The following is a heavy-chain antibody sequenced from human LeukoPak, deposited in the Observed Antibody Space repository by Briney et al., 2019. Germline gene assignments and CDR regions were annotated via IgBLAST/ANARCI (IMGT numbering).Heavy chain of an antibody. V-gene: IGHV4-61*09. Sequence: PSETLSLTCTVSGGSISSGSYYWSWIRQPAGKGLEWIGHIYTSGSTNYNPSLKSRVTISVDKSKNQFSLKLSSVTAADTAVYYCARKSDLLVPGFDPWGQGTLVTVSS. CDR2: IYTSGST. D-gene: IGHD2-2*01. CDR3: ARKSDLLVPGFDP. J-gene: IGHJ5*02. CDR1: GGSISSGSYY.